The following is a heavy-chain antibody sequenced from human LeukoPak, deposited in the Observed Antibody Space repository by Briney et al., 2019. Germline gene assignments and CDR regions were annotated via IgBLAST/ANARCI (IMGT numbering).Heavy chain of an antibody. J-gene: IGHJ4*02. CDR2: ISSSGSTI. CDR1: GFTFSSYE. D-gene: IGHD1-1*01. V-gene: IGHV3-48*03. Sequence: GGSLRLSCAASGFTFSSYEMNWVRQAPGKGLEWVSYISSSGSTIYCADSVKGRFTISRDNAKNSLYLQMNSLRAEDTAVYYCAREGGGTHGYFDYWGQGTLVTVSS. CDR3: AREGGGTHGYFDY.